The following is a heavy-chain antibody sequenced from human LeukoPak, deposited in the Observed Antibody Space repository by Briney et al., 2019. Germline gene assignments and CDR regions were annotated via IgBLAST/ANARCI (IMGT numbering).Heavy chain of an antibody. Sequence: QPSETLSLTCTVSGGSISSDLYYWGWIRQPPGKGLEWIGSIYYSGSTYYNPSLKSRVTISVDTSKNQFSLKLSSVTAADTAVYYCARLRTPRDVWVIRTHYYYMDVWGKGTTVTVSS. V-gene: IGHV4-39*01. CDR2: IYYSGST. CDR1: GGSISSDLYY. CDR3: ARLRTPRDVWVIRTHYYYMDV. J-gene: IGHJ6*03. D-gene: IGHD1-14*01.